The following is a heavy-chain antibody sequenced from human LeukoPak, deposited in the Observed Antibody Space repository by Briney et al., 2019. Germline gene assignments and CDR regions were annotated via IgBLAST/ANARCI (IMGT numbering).Heavy chain of an antibody. Sequence: GESLKISCKGSGYSFTSYWIGWVRQMPGEGLEWMGIIYPGDSDTRYSPSFQGQVTISADKSISTAYLQWSSLKASDTAMYYCASTPGIAVAGGRDYYGMDVWGQGTTVTVSS. CDR3: ASTPGIAVAGGRDYYGMDV. J-gene: IGHJ6*02. D-gene: IGHD6-19*01. CDR1: GYSFTSYW. V-gene: IGHV5-51*01. CDR2: IYPGDSDT.